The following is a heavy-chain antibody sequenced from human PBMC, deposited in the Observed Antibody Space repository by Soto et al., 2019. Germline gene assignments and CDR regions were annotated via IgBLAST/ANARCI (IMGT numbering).Heavy chain of an antibody. D-gene: IGHD3-16*01. CDR2: ISGGGGST. CDR1: GFTFSNNA. Sequence: GGSLRLSCAASGFTFSNNAISWVRQAPGKGLEWVSAISGGGGSTYYAASVKGRFTISRDNSKNTLYLQMNSLRVEDSALYYCAKDRGYDYVWGSNYFDYWGQGTLVTVSS. V-gene: IGHV3-23*01. CDR3: AKDRGYDYVWGSNYFDY. J-gene: IGHJ4*02.